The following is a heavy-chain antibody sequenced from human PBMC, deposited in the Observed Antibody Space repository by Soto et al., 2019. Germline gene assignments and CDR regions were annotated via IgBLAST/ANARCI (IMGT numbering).Heavy chain of an antibody. CDR3: ARSTGSYSYYGMEV. Sequence: GASVKVSCKASGYTLTDYYMHWGRQAPGQGLEWMGWINPKNGDTNSAQKFRGRVTMTRDTSISTAYLELSSLRSDDTAVYYCARSTGSYSYYGMEVWGQGTTVTVSS. J-gene: IGHJ6*02. CDR1: GYTLTDYY. CDR2: INPKNGDT. D-gene: IGHD1-26*01. V-gene: IGHV1-2*02.